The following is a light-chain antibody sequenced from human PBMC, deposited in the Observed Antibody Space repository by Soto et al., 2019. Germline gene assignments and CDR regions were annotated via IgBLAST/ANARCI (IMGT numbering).Light chain of an antibody. CDR1: QSVNTY. CDR2: AAS. V-gene: IGKV1-39*01. J-gene: IGKJ1*01. Sequence: DIQMTQSPSSLSASLGDRVTITVRASQSVNTYLHWYQQKAGQAPKLLIYAASNLQSGVPSRFSGSGSGTDFTLTINRVEPEDFAVYFCQQYAGSPRTFGQGTKVDI. CDR3: QQYAGSPRT.